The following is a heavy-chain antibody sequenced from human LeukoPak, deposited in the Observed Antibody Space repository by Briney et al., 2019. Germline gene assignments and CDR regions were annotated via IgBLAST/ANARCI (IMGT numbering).Heavy chain of an antibody. D-gene: IGHD6-13*01. Sequence: SQTLSLTCTVSGGSISSGSYYWSWIRQPAGKGLEWIGRIYTSGSTNYNPSLKSRVTMSVDTSKNQFSLKLSSVTAADTAVYYCARATRGSSSWYSSPIGWFDPWGQGTLVTVSS. CDR2: IYTSGST. CDR3: ARATRGSSSWYSSPIGWFDP. V-gene: IGHV4-61*02. J-gene: IGHJ5*02. CDR1: GGSISSGSYY.